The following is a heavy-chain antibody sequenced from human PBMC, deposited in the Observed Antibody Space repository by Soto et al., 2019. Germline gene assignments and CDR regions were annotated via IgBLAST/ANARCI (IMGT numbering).Heavy chain of an antibody. J-gene: IGHJ4*02. CDR2: INHSGST. CDR1: GGSFSDYS. CDR3: ARHHDS. V-gene: IGHV4-34*01. Sequence: SETLSLTCSVYGGSFSDYSWTWIRQPPGKGLEWIGEINHSGSTNYSPSLKSRVTISVDTSKNQFSLKLSSVTAADTAVYYCARHHDSWGQGTLVTVSS.